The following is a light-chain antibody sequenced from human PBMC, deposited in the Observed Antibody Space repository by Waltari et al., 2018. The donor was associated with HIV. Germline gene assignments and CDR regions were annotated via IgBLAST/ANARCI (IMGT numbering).Light chain of an antibody. CDR2: WAS. V-gene: IGKV4-1*01. J-gene: IGKJ4*01. Sequence: DIVMTQSPDSLAVSLGERATINCKSSQSVLYSSNNKNYLAWYQQKSGQSPKLLIYWASTRESGVPDRFSGSGSGTDFTLTISSLQAEDVAVYYCQQYYSTSLTFGGGTKVEIK. CDR1: QSVLYSSNNKNY. CDR3: QQYYSTSLT.